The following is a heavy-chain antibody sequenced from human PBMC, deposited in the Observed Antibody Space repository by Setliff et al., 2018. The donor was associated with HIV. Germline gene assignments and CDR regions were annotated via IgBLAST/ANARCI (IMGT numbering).Heavy chain of an antibody. CDR3: GGNGYYSIDY. CDR1: GGPLNSRNW. CDR2: IYTSGST. J-gene: IGHJ4*02. V-gene: IGHV4-4*02. Sequence: SETLSLTCAVSGGPLNSRNWWSWVRQPPGKGLEWIGRIYTSGSTHYNPSLQSRVTISVDKSKSQFSLKLNSVTAADTAVYYCGGNGYYSIDYWGQGTLVTVSS. D-gene: IGHD3-22*01.